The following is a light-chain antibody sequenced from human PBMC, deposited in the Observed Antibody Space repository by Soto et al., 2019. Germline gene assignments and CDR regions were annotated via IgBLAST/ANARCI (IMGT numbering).Light chain of an antibody. J-gene: IGLJ1*01. CDR1: SSDVGSYNL. CDR2: EVN. Sequence: SALTQPASVSGSAGQSITISCTGTSSDVGSYNLVSWYQQYSGKAPKLLIYEVNKRPSGVSNRSSGSKSGNTASLTISGLQAEDEADYYCCSYAGIRVFGTGTRSPS. CDR3: CSYAGIRV. V-gene: IGLV2-23*02.